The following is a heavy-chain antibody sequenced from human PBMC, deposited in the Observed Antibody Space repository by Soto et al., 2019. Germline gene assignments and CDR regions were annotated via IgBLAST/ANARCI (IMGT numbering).Heavy chain of an antibody. CDR2: IYYSGST. CDR3: ARANSAVTTWDY. D-gene: IGHD4-17*01. CDR1: GGSISSYY. J-gene: IGHJ4*02. Sequence: PSETLSLTCTVSGGSISSYYWSWIRQPPGKGLEWIGYIYYSGSTYYNPSLKSRVTISVDTSKNQFSLKLSSVTAADTAVYYCARANSAVTTWDYWGQGTLVTVSS. V-gene: IGHV4-59*12.